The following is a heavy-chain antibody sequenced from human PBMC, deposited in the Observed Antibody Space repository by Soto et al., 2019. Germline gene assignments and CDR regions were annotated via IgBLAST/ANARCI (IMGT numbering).Heavy chain of an antibody. CDR2: ISYDGSNK. J-gene: IGHJ6*02. D-gene: IGHD3-9*01. Sequence: GWSLRLSCAASGFTFSSYAMHWVRQAPGKGLEWVAVISYDGSNKYYADSVKGRFTISRDNSKNTLYLQMNSLRAEDTAVYYCARDYKRYFAGLLKPARASGVYYYGMDVWGQGTTVTVSS. V-gene: IGHV3-30-3*01. CDR1: GFTFSSYA. CDR3: ARDYKRYFAGLLKPARASGVYYYGMDV.